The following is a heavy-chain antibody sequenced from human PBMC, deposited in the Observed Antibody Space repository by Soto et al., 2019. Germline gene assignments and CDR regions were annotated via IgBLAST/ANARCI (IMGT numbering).Heavy chain of an antibody. V-gene: IGHV3-11*06. Sequence: QVQLVESGGGLVKPGGSLRLSCEGSGFTFSDYYISWIRQAPGKGLEWISYSSNSGTFSRYADSVKGRFSISRDNTKNLLYRQMNSLRAEDTAVYYCARSGDNYNRLDYWGQGTPVTVSS. CDR1: GFTFSDYY. CDR3: ARSGDNYNRLDY. CDR2: SSNSGTFS. D-gene: IGHD1-1*01. J-gene: IGHJ4*02.